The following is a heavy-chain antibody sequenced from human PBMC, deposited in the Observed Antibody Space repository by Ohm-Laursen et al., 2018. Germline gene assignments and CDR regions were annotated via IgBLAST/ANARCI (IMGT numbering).Heavy chain of an antibody. Sequence: SLRLSCSASGFTFTTYGMAWVRQAPGKGLEWVANIKQDGSEKYYVDSVKGRFTISRDNAKNSLYLQMNSLRAEDTAVYYCARDRIHFDYWGQGTLVTVSS. D-gene: IGHD2/OR15-2a*01. CDR2: IKQDGSEK. CDR1: GFTFTTYG. CDR3: ARDRIHFDY. V-gene: IGHV3-7*03. J-gene: IGHJ4*02.